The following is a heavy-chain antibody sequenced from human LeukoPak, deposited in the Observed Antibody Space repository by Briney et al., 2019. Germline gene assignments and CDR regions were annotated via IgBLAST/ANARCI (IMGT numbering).Heavy chain of an antibody. Sequence: VASVKVSCKASGGTFSSYAISWVRQAPGQGLEWMGGIIPVFNTADQAQKFQDRVTITADESTSTAYMELSSLRSENTAVYYCARCPWQRDGQGAYYFDYWGQGTLVTVSS. CDR3: ARCPWQRDGQGAYYFDY. D-gene: IGHD5-12*01. V-gene: IGHV1-69*13. CDR1: GGTFSSYA. J-gene: IGHJ4*02. CDR2: IIPVFNTA.